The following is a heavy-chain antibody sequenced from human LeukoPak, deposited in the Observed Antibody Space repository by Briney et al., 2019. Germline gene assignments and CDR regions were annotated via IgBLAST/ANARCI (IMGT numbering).Heavy chain of an antibody. V-gene: IGHV4-30-4*07. CDR1: GGSLSSGGYS. CDR3: ARGWGPAYCGGDCHRHFDY. CDR2: IYKSGST. D-gene: IGHD2-21*02. Sequence: SETLSLTCAVSGGSLSSGGYSGHSGRQPPGRGREMLEYIYKSGSTSYNPSRTSRVTMSVDTSKNQFSLKLSSVPAADTAVYYCARGWGPAYCGGDCHRHFDYWGQGTLVTVSS. J-gene: IGHJ4*02.